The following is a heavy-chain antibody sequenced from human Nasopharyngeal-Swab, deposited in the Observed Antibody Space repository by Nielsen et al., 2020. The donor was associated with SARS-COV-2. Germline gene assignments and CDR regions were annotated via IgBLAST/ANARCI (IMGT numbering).Heavy chain of an antibody. CDR1: GGSISSSSYY. J-gene: IGHJ4*02. CDR3: ARINYYDSSGYYS. D-gene: IGHD3-22*01. Sequence: SETLSLTCTVSGGSISSSSYYWGWIRQPPGKGLAWIGSIYYSGSTYYNPSLKSRVTISVDTSKNQFSLKLSSVTAADTAVYYCARINYYDSSGYYSWGQGTLVTVSS. V-gene: IGHV4-39*01. CDR2: IYYSGST.